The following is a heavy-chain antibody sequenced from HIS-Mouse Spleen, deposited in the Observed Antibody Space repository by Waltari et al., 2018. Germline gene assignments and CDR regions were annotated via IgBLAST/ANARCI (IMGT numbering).Heavy chain of an antibody. CDR1: VFTVSSTY. J-gene: IGHJ3*02. D-gene: IGHD3-3*01. CDR2: IYSGGST. CDR3: ASQSYYDFWSGYAFDI. V-gene: IGHV3-53*02. Sequence: EVQLVETGGGLIQPGGSLRLSCAASVFTVSSTYLSWVRQAPGKGLEWVSVIYSGGSTYYADSVKGRFTISRDNSKNTLYLQMNSLRAEDTAVYYCASQSYYDFWSGYAFDIWGQGTMVTVSS.